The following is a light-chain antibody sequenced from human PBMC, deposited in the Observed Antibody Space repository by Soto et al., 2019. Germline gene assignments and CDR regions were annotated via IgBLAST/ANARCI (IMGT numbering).Light chain of an antibody. V-gene: IGKV3-20*01. CDR1: HSVASSH. CDR2: EAS. CDR3: QQYGSAPFT. J-gene: IGKJ3*01. Sequence: EIELTQSPGTLSLSPGERATLSCRASHSVASSHLAWYRQKPGQTPRLLIYEASSRATGIPDRISGSGSGTDFTLTISRLEPEDFAVYYCQQYGSAPFTFGPGTKVDIK.